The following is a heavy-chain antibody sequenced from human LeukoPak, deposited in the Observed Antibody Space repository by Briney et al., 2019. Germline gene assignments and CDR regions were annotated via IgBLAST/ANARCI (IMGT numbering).Heavy chain of an antibody. V-gene: IGHV3-30*04. CDR3: ANTVGVTAFLAY. Sequence: PGRSLRLSCAASGFTFSGYAMHWVRQAPGKGLEWVAVISYDETNRYYADSVKGRFTISRDNSKNTLYLQMNSLRTEDTALYYCANTVGVTAFLAYWGQGTLVTVSS. D-gene: IGHD2-21*02. J-gene: IGHJ4*02. CDR2: ISYDETNR. CDR1: GFTFSGYA.